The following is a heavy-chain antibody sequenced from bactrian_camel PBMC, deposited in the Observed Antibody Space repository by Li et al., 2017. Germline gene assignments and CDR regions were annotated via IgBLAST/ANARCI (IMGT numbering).Heavy chain of an antibody. Sequence: HVQLVESGGGSVQAGGSLTLACSVSGYTYSGDCMAWFRQIPPNEREGLAIIYGDAGTTLYADSVKGRFTISQDKAKNTMYLQMDNLKPEDTAMYYCAARRWACSGVPDIIWYAYRGQGTQVTVS. J-gene: IGHJ4*01. CDR1: GYTYSGDC. D-gene: IGHD3*01. CDR2: IYGDAGTT. CDR3: AARRWACSGVPDIIWYAY. V-gene: IGHV3S6*01.